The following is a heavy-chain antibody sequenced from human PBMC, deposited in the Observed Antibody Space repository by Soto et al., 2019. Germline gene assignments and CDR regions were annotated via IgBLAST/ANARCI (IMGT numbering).Heavy chain of an antibody. V-gene: IGHV3-30*18. CDR1: GFTFSSYG. CDR2: ISYDGSNK. CDR3: AKDKVPVVVTAPFDY. D-gene: IGHD2-21*02. Sequence: QVQLVESGGGVVQXGRSLRLSCAASGFTFSSYGMHWVRQAPGKGPEWVAVISYDGSNKYYADSVKGRFTISRDNSKNTLYLQMNSLRAEDTAVYYCAKDKVPVVVTAPFDYWGQGTLVTVSS. J-gene: IGHJ4*02.